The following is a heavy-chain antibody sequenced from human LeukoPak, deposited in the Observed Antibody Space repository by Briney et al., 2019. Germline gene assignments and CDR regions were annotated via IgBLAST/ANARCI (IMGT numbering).Heavy chain of an antibody. V-gene: IGHV3-48*04. CDR3: ARRNHYYDSSGYYYYYYYMDV. Sequence: GGSLRLSCAASGFTFSSYSMNWVRQAPGKWLEWVSYISSSSSTIYYADSVKGRFTISRDNAKNSLYLQMNSLRAEDTAVYYCARRNHYYDSSGYYYYYYYMDVWGKGTTVTISS. CDR1: GFTFSSYS. D-gene: IGHD3-22*01. CDR2: ISSSSSTI. J-gene: IGHJ6*03.